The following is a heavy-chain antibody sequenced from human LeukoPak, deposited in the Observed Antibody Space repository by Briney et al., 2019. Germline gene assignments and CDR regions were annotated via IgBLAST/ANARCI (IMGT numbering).Heavy chain of an antibody. CDR1: GLTFCSYW. D-gene: IGHD4-17*01. CDR3: ARGGGASTVTTWFDV. Sequence: PGGTPRLSSAASGLTFCSYWMSWVRQAPGKGQEWVANIKQDGSAKTYVDSVKGRFTISRDNAKNTLYLQMNSLRAEDTAVYYCARGGGASTVTTWFDVWGQGTTVTVSS. J-gene: IGHJ6*02. CDR2: IKQDGSAK. V-gene: IGHV3-7*01.